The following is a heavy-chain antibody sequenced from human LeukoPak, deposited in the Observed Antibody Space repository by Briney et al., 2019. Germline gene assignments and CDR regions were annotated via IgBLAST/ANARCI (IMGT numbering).Heavy chain of an antibody. V-gene: IGHV1-18*04. D-gene: IGHD3-22*01. CDR2: ISAYNGNT. Sequence: GASVKVSCKASGYTFTSYYMHWVRQAPGQGLEWMGWISAYNGNTNYAQKLQGRVTMTTDTSTSTAYMELRSLRSDDTAVYYCARGPSGPKYYYDSSFTDYWGQGTLVTVSS. J-gene: IGHJ4*02. CDR1: GYTFTSYY. CDR3: ARGPSGPKYYYDSSFTDY.